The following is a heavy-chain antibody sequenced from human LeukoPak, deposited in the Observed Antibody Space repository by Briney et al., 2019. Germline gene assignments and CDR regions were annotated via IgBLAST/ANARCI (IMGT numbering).Heavy chain of an antibody. CDR1: GGSISSYY. V-gene: IGHV4-59*01. D-gene: IGHD3-16*01. Sequence: SETLSLTCTVSGGSISSYYWNWIRQPPGKGLEWLGYIYYSGNTNYNPSLKSRLTISVDTSKNQFSLKLTSVTAADTAVYYCARAGLGEFDSWGQGTLVTVSS. J-gene: IGHJ4*02. CDR3: ARAGLGEFDS. CDR2: IYYSGNT.